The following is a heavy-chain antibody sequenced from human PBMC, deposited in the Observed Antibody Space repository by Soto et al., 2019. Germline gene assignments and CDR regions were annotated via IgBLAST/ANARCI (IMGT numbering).Heavy chain of an antibody. Sequence: SETLSLTCAVYGGSFSGYYWSWIRQPPGKGLEWIGEINHSGSTNYNPSLKSRVTISVDTSKNQFSLKLSSVTAADTAVYYCARAHCSSTSCYSYFDYWGQGTLVTVSS. CDR3: ARAHCSSTSCYSYFDY. J-gene: IGHJ4*02. CDR1: GGSFSGYY. V-gene: IGHV4-34*01. D-gene: IGHD2-2*01. CDR2: INHSGST.